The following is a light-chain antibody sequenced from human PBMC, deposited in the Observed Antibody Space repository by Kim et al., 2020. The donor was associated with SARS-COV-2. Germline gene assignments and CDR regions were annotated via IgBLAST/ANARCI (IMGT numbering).Light chain of an antibody. Sequence: SASVGDRVTITCQASQDINNYLNWYQQKPGKAPKLLIYDASNLETGVPSRFSGSGSGTDFSFTISSLQPEDIATYYCQQYGSLLLTFGGGTKV. J-gene: IGKJ4*01. CDR2: DAS. V-gene: IGKV1-33*01. CDR3: QQYGSLLLT. CDR1: QDINNY.